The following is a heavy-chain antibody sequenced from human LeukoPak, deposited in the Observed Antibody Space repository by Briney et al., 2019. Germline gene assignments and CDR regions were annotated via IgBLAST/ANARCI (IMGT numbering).Heavy chain of an antibody. V-gene: IGHV3-74*01. CDR1: GFTFSSYW. J-gene: IGHJ6*02. Sequence: PGGSLRLSCAAFGFTFSSYWMHWVRQAPGKGLVWVSRINSDGSSTSYADSVKGRFTISRDNAKNTLYLQMNSLRAEDTAVYYCARDKVVVAATDGDYYYYGMDVWGQGTTVTVSS. CDR3: ARDKVVVAATDGDYYYYGMDV. D-gene: IGHD2-15*01. CDR2: INSDGSST.